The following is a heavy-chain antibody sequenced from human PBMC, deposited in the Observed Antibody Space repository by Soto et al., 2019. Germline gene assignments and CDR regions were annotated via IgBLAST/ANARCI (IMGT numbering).Heavy chain of an antibody. CDR2: ISAYNGNT. CDR1: GYTFTSYG. V-gene: IGHV1-18*01. D-gene: IGHD6-19*01. Sequence: ASVKVSCKASGYTFTSYGISWVRQAPGQGLEWMGWISAYNGNTNYAQKLQGRVTMTTDTSTSTAYMELRSLRSDDTAVYYCARDRYQTGYSSGWYVPYYYYYYMDVWGKGTTVTVSS. J-gene: IGHJ6*03. CDR3: ARDRYQTGYSSGWYVPYYYYYYMDV.